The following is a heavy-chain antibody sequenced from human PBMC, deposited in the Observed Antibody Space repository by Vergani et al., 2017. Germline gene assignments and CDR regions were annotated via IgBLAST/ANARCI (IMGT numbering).Heavy chain of an antibody. J-gene: IGHJ4*02. CDR1: GGSFSGYY. CDR3: ARGLRPRRSGGTSAHFDY. CDR2: VNHRGRT. Sequence: QVQLQQWGAGLLKPSETLSLTCAVYGGSFSGYYWSWIRQSPGKGLEWIGEVNHRGRTNYNPSLKSRVTISGDTSKNQFSLGLTSVTAAETAWYSCARGLRPRRSGGTSAHFDYWAQGTLVTVSS. D-gene: IGHD5-12*01. V-gene: IGHV4-34*01.